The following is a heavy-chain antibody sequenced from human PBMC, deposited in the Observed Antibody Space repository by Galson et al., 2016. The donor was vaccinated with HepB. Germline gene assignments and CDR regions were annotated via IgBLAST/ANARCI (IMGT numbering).Heavy chain of an antibody. CDR2: INPFSGIA. CDR3: ARSREYYYGMDV. J-gene: IGHJ6*02. Sequence: SVKVSCKASGYSLTAYFMHWVRQAPGQGLEWMGKINPFSGIAYYAQNFQGRVTMTRDTSTSTVYMELSSLRSDDTAVYYCARSREYYYGMDVWGQGTMVTVSS. CDR1: GYSLTAYF. V-gene: IGHV1-46*01.